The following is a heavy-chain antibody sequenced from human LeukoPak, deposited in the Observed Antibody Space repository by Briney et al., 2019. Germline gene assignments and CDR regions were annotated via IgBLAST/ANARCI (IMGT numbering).Heavy chain of an antibody. Sequence: SETLSLTCSVHAGSYDIYYWTFVRQPLGGGLEWIGEITYRGSPKYNPSLNSRVTISLNTPHRQFSLKLSSVTAADTAVYYCARDLSVPRSITAMADYYYYYMDVWGKGTTVTVSS. J-gene: IGHJ6*03. CDR3: ARDLSVPRSITAMADYYYYYMDV. CDR2: ITYRGSP. CDR1: AGSYDIYY. D-gene: IGHD5-18*01. V-gene: IGHV4-34*01.